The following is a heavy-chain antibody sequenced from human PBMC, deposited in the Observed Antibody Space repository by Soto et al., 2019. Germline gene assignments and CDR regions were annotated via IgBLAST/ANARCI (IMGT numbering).Heavy chain of an antibody. CDR2: ISGTGVSA. Sequence: GGSLRLSCAASGFTFSNYAMNWVRQAPGKGLEWVSAISGTGVSAYYTDSVKGRITTSRDNSKNTLYLQMNSLRAEDTAVYYCAKARGSSSSWYDCDHWGQGTLVTVSS. CDR1: GFTFSNYA. CDR3: AKARGSSSSWYDCDH. J-gene: IGHJ4*02. V-gene: IGHV3-23*01. D-gene: IGHD6-13*01.